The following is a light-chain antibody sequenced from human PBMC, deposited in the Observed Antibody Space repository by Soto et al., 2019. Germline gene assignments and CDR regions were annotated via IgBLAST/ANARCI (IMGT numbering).Light chain of an antibody. CDR3: QQPNGLT. Sequence: DIQLTQSPSFLSASVGDRVTITCRASQGISSYLAWYQQKPGKAPKLLIYAASTLQSGVPSRFSGSGSGTEFTLPISSLQPEDFATYYCQQPNGLTFGGGTKVEIK. CDR1: QGISSY. CDR2: AAS. J-gene: IGKJ4*01. V-gene: IGKV1-9*01.